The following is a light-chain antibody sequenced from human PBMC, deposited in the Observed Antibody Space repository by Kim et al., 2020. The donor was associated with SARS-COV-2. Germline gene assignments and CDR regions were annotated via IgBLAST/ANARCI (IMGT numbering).Light chain of an antibody. CDR3: HQYDNLPLT. Sequence: DIQMTQSPSSLSASVGDRVTISCQASQDINYSLNWYQQKPGKAPKLLIYDASNLEMGVPSRFSGSRSGTDFTFTISSLQPEDFATYFCHQYDNLPLTFGGGTEVDI. V-gene: IGKV1-33*01. CDR2: DAS. J-gene: IGKJ4*01. CDR1: QDINYS.